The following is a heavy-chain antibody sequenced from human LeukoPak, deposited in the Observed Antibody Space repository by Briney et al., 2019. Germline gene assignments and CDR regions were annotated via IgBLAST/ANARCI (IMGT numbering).Heavy chain of an antibody. D-gene: IGHD2-2*01. CDR3: ARGRTGYQLLPTKKNYQYSYMDV. CDR1: GGSFSGYY. CDR2: INHSGST. Sequence: TPSETLSLTCAVYGGSFSGYYWSWIRQPPGKGLEWIGEINHSGSTNYNPSLKSRVTISVDTSKNQFSLKLNSLTAADTAVYYCARGRTGYQLLPTKKNYQYSYMDVWGKGTTVTVSS. V-gene: IGHV4-34*01. J-gene: IGHJ6*03.